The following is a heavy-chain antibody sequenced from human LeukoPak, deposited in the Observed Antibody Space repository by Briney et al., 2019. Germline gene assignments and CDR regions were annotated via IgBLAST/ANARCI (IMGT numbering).Heavy chain of an antibody. D-gene: IGHD5-24*01. CDR3: AKDPYGYNSYYFDY. V-gene: IGHV3-23*01. Sequence: GGSLRLSCAASGFTFSNYNMNWVRQAPGKGLEWVSAISSSGGSTYYADSVKGRFTISRDNSKNTLYLQMNSLRVEDTAVYYCAKDPYGYNSYYFDYWGQGTLGTVSS. CDR2: ISSSGGST. J-gene: IGHJ4*02. CDR1: GFTFSNYN.